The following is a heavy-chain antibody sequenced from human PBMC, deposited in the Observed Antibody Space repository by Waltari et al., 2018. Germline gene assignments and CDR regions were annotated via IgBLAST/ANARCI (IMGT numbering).Heavy chain of an antibody. CDR2: IRYDGGTQ. J-gene: IGHJ4*02. CDR1: GFPVSNYW. D-gene: IGHD6-13*01. Sequence: EVQLVESGGDLVQPGGSLKLSCAASGFPVSNYWMHWVRQGPGKGLVWVARIRYDGGTQAYADSVKGRFTISRDNAKNTLFLQMSGLGAEDTAVYYCTRDLSWVLFDSWGQGTLVTVSS. V-gene: IGHV3-74*01. CDR3: TRDLSWVLFDS.